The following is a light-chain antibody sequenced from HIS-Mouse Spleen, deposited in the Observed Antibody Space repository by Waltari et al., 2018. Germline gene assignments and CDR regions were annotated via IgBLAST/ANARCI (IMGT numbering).Light chain of an antibody. V-gene: IGLV2-8*01. CDR2: EVS. J-gene: IGLJ3*02. CDR3: SSYAGSNKV. Sequence: QSALTQPPSASGSPGQSVTISCTRTSRDVGGYNYVPWYQQHPGKAPKLMIYEVSKRPSGVPDRFSGSKSGNTASLTVSGLQAEDEADYYCSSYAGSNKVFGGGTKLTVL. CDR1: SRDVGGYNY.